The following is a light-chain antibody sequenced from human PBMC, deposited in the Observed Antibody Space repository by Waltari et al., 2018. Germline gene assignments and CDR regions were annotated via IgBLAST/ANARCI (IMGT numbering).Light chain of an antibody. J-gene: IGKJ3*01. CDR1: QSISNW. CDR2: KAS. V-gene: IGKV1-5*03. Sequence: DIQMTQSPSTLSASVGARVTITCRASQSISNWLAWYQQKPGKAPNLLIYKASNLESGVPARFSGRGSGTEVTLTVSGLRPDDFATYYCQQYNSYPFTFGPGTRVEIK. CDR3: QQYNSYPFT.